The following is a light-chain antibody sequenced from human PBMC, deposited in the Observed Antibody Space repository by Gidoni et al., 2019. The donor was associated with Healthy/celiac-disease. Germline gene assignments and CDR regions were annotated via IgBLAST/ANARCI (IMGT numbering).Light chain of an antibody. CDR2: GAS. J-gene: IGKJ4*01. CDR1: QSVSSSY. Sequence: EILFTQSPGTLSLSPGERATLSCRASQSVSSSYLAWYQQKPGQAPRLLIYGASSRATGIPDRFSASGSGTDFTLTISRLEPEDFAVYYCQQYGSSPLLTFGGGTKVEIK. CDR3: QQYGSSPLLT. V-gene: IGKV3-20*01.